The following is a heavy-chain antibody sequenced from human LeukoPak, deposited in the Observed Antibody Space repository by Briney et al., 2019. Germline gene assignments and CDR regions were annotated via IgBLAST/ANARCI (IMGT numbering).Heavy chain of an antibody. D-gene: IGHD3-22*01. CDR2: INPNSGGT. J-gene: IGHJ4*02. Sequence: ASAKVSCKASGYTFTGYYMHWVRQAPGQGLEWMGRINPNSGGTNYAQKFQGRVTMTRDTSISTAYMELSSLRSEDTAVYYCARVGGDPYYYDSSGYYHPGGFDYWGQGTLVTVSS. CDR1: GYTFTGYY. CDR3: ARVGGDPYYYDSSGYYHPGGFDY. V-gene: IGHV1-2*06.